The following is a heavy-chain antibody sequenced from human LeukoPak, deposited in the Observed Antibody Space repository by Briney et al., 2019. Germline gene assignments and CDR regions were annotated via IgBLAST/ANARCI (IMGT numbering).Heavy chain of an antibody. CDR2: IDWDDDK. D-gene: IGHD6-19*01. CDR3: ARFSLAGTLDY. CDR1: GFSLSTTGMC. Sequence: SGPTLVNPTQTLTLTCTFSGFSLSTTGMCVTWIRQPPVKALEWLARIDWDDDKDYSTSLKTRLTISKDTSKNQVVLTMTNMDPVDTATYYCARFSLAGTLDYWGRGTLVAVSS. V-gene: IGHV2-70*11. J-gene: IGHJ4*02.